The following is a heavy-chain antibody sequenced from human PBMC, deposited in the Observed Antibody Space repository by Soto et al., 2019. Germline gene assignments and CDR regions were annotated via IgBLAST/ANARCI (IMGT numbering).Heavy chain of an antibody. CDR3: TSGIDV. V-gene: IGHV3-15*07. J-gene: IGHJ6*02. CDR2: IKSKSAGGTT. CDR1: GLTFAKAW. Sequence: GGSLRLSCAASGLTFAKAWMNWVRQAPGKGLEWVGRIKSKSAGGTTDYVAPVKGRFTISRDDSKQTVYLQMNDLKTEETAVYYCTSGIDVWGQGTTVTVSS.